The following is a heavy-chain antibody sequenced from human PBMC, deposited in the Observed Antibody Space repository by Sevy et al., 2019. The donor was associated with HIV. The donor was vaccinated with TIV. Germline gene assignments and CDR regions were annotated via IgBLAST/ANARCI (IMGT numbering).Heavy chain of an antibody. D-gene: IGHD2-21*02. J-gene: IGHJ4*02. CDR1: GFTFIDYA. Sequence: GGSLRLSCADSGFTFIDYAMRWVRQAPGKGLEWVAVISDDGSKTYYADSVNGRFTISRDNSKNTLYLQMTSLRADDTAVYYCATGRVTSHYFDYWGQGTLVTVSS. V-gene: IGHV3-30*04. CDR2: ISDDGSKT. CDR3: ATGRVTSHYFDY.